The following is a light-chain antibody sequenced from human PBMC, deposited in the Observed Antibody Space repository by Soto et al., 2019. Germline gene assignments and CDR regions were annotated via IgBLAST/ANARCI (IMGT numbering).Light chain of an antibody. Sequence: QSVLTPPASVSGSPGQSITISCTGTSSDVGGYNYVSWYQQHPGKAPKLMIYEVSNRPSGVSNRFSGSKSGNTASLTISGLQPEDEADYFCSSYGSTSTRYVVGTGTKLTVL. CDR3: SSYGSTSTRYV. CDR2: EVS. J-gene: IGLJ1*01. CDR1: SSDVGGYNY. V-gene: IGLV2-14*01.